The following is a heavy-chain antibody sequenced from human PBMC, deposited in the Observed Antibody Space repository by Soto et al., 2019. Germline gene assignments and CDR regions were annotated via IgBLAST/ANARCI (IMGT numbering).Heavy chain of an antibody. CDR3: ARLGIGWEFPFDY. CDR1: GGSVSNDAYY. V-gene: IGHV4-61*08. Sequence: QVQLQESGPGLVKPSETLSLTCIVSGGSVSNDAYYWSWIRQPPGKELECIGYIYHSGRTYYTPSLKTRVTISADTSANQFSLRVSSVTAAATAVYYCARLGIGWEFPFDYWGQGTLVNVSS. CDR2: IYHSGRT. D-gene: IGHD1-26*01. J-gene: IGHJ4*02.